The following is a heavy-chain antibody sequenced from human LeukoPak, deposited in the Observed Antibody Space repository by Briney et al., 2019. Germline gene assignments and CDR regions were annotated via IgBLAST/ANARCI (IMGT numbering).Heavy chain of an antibody. CDR2: IKQDGSDI. J-gene: IGHJ4*02. CDR1: GFTFSNYW. CDR3: AREKTMVRGVRYFDY. V-gene: IGHV3-7*01. D-gene: IGHD3-10*01. Sequence: GGSLRLSCAASGFTFSNYWMSWVRQAPGKGLEWVANIKQDGSDIYYVDSVKGRFTISRDNAKNSLYLQMNSLRAEDTAAYYCAREKTMVRGVRYFDYWGQGTLVTVSS.